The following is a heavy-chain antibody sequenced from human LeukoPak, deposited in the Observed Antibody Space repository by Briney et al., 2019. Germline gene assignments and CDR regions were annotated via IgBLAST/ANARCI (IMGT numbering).Heavy chain of an antibody. J-gene: IGHJ4*02. V-gene: IGHV3-48*03. D-gene: IGHD3-22*01. CDR3: AKGPADSSGYIY. CDR2: ISSSGYTI. CDR1: GFTFSSYE. Sequence: GGSLRLSCAASGFTFSSYEMNWVRQAPGKGLEWVSYISSSGYTIYYADSVKGRFTISRDKAKNSLYLQMNSLRAEDTAVYYCAKGPADSSGYIYWGQGTLVTVSS.